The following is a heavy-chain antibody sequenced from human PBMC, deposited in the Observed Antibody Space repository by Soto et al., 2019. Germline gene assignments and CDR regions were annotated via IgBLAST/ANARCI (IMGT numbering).Heavy chain of an antibody. V-gene: IGHV3-33*01. D-gene: IGHD2-21*01. Sequence: QVQLVESGGGVVQPGKSLRLSCAASGFTFSHHGIHWVRQAPGKGLEWVAVIWYDGSLKYYGDSVLGRFTVSRDNSKNTVYLQMNSLRAEDSAVYYCARWDLDWWGQGTLVTVSS. CDR3: ARWDLDW. CDR2: IWYDGSLK. J-gene: IGHJ4*02. CDR1: GFTFSHHG.